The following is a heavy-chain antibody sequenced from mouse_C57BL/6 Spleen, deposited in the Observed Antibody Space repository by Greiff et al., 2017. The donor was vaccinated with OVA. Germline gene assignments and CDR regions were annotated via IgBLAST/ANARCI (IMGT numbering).Heavy chain of an antibody. CDR1: GFTFSSYA. D-gene: IGHD2-1*01. CDR3: ARDRDYRNYGGYFDV. J-gene: IGHJ1*03. CDR2: ISDGGSYT. Sequence: EVQGVESGGGLVKPGGSLKLSCAASGFTFSSYAMSWVRQTPEKRLEWVATISDGGSYTYYPDNVKGRFTISRDNAKNNLYLQMSHLKSEDTAMYYCARDRDYRNYGGYFDVWGTGTTVTVSS. V-gene: IGHV5-4*01.